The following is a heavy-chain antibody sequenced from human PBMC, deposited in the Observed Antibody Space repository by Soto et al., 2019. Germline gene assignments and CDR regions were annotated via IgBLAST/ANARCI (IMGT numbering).Heavy chain of an antibody. Sequence: PSETLSLTCSVSGGSISSGGYYWSWIRQHPGKGLEWIGYIYYSGSTYYNPSLKSRVTISVDTSKNQFSLKLSSVTAADTAVYYCARGTTYYYDSSGYSHFDYWGQGTLVTVSS. D-gene: IGHD3-22*01. V-gene: IGHV4-31*03. CDR1: GGSISSGGYY. J-gene: IGHJ4*02. CDR2: IYYSGST. CDR3: ARGTTYYYDSSGYSHFDY.